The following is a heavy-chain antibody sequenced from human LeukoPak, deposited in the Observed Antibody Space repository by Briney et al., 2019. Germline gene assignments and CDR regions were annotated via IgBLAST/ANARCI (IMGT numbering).Heavy chain of an antibody. V-gene: IGHV4-39*07. CDR1: GGSISSSSYY. CDR3: ARAPLEVVVAATPIPQEPGRYYYYYYMDV. Sequence: PSETLSLTCTVSGGSISSSSYYWGWIRQPPGKGLEWIGSIHYSGSTNYNPSLKSRVTISVDTSKNQFSLKLSSVTAADTAVYYCARAPLEVVVAATPIPQEPGRYYYYYYMDVWGKGTTVTVSS. D-gene: IGHD2-15*01. CDR2: IHYSGST. J-gene: IGHJ6*03.